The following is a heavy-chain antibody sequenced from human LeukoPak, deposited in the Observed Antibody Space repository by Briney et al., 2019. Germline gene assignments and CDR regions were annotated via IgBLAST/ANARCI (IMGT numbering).Heavy chain of an antibody. V-gene: IGHV1-2*02. CDR2: INPNRGGT. Sequence: ASVKVSCKASGYTFTGYYMHWLRQAPGQGLEWMGWINPNRGGTNYAQKFQGRVTMTRDTSISTAYMELSRLRADDTAVYYCARDTKQLVSLSFDPWGQGTLVTVSS. D-gene: IGHD6-6*01. CDR3: ARDTKQLVSLSFDP. CDR1: GYTFTGYY. J-gene: IGHJ5*02.